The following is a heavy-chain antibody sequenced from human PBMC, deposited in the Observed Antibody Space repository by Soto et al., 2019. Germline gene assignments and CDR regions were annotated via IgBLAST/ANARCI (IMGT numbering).Heavy chain of an antibody. CDR2: ISGSDGTT. J-gene: IGHJ6*02. Sequence: LRLSCAASGFIFRDYAMYWVRQAPGKGLEWVSVISGSDGTTFYADSVRGRVTSSRDNSRNMVYLQMISLRAEDTAVYYCAKVIGGLDSYWGGYHYYYDLEVWGQGTTVTVSS. V-gene: IGHV3-23*01. CDR3: AKVIGGLDSYWGGYHYYYDLEV. D-gene: IGHD2-21*01. CDR1: GFIFRDYA.